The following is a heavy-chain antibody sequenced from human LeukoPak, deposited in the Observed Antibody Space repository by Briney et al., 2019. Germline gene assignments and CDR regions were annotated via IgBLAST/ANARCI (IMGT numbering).Heavy chain of an antibody. CDR3: ARHGGSSSGLYYFDY. D-gene: IGHD6-19*01. CDR2: INHSGST. Sequence: SETLSLTCAVYGGSFSGYYWSWIRQPPGKGLEWIGEINHSGSTNYNPSLKSRVTISVDTSKNQFSLKLSSVTAADTAVYYCARHGGSSSGLYYFDYWGQGTLVTVSS. V-gene: IGHV4-34*01. J-gene: IGHJ4*02. CDR1: GGSFSGYY.